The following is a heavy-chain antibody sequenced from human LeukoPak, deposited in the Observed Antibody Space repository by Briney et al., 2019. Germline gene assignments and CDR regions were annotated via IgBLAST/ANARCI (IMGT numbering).Heavy chain of an antibody. CDR3: AKDRGGYSSGCFDY. D-gene: IGHD3-22*01. V-gene: IGHV3-23*01. CDR1: GFTFSSYA. CDR2: ISGSAVYT. Sequence: GGSLRLSCAASGFTFSSYAMSWVRQAPGKGLEWVSSISGSAVYTYHADSVRGRLTISRDNSKNTLYLQMNSLRAEDTAVYYCAKDRGGYSSGCFDYWGQGTLVSVSS. J-gene: IGHJ4*02.